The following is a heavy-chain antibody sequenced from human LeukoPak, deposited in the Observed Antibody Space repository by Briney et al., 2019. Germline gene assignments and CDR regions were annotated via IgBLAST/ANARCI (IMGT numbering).Heavy chain of an antibody. CDR3: AKAEGTGGNNVFDN. Sequence: GGALRLSCAASGFTFSSYEMNWVRQAPGKGLEWISYISSSGGTIYYADSVTGRFTVSRYNAKTSLYLKRHTLTAEDTAVYYCAKAEGTGGNNVFDNWGQGILVTVSS. V-gene: IGHV3-48*03. CDR2: ISSSGGTI. D-gene: IGHD2-8*02. J-gene: IGHJ4*02. CDR1: GFTFSSYE.